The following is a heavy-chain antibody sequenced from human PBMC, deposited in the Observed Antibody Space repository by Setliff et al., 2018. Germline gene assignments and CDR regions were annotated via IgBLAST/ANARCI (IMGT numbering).Heavy chain of an antibody. V-gene: IGHV4-61*08. D-gene: IGHD5-18*01. J-gene: IGHJ6*02. CDR2: IYYSGST. Sequence: SETLSLTCTVSGGSISSGGYYWSWIRQHPGKGLEWIGYIYYSGSTNYNPSLKRQVTISVDTSKNQFSLKLSSVTAADTAVYYCAREHGYSYGQTYYYYGMDVWGQGTTVTVSS. CDR3: AREHGYSYGQTYYYYGMDV. CDR1: GGSISSGGYY.